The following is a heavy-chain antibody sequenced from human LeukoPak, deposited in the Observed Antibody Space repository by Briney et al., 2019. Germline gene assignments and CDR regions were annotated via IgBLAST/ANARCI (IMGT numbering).Heavy chain of an antibody. V-gene: IGHV3-66*02. Sequence: GGSLRLSRAASGFTVSSNYMSWVRQAPGTGLEWVSVIYSGGSTYYADSVKGRFTISRDNSKNTLYLQMNSLRAEDTAVYYCARGYGDYEPDAFDIWGQGTMVTVSS. J-gene: IGHJ3*02. CDR3: ARGYGDYEPDAFDI. CDR2: IYSGGST. CDR1: GFTVSSNY. D-gene: IGHD4-17*01.